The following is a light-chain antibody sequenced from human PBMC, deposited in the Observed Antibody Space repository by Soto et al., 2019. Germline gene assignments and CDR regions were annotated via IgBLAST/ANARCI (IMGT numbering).Light chain of an antibody. J-gene: IGLJ3*02. CDR3: TSYVGNDIWV. V-gene: IGLV2-8*01. CDR1: SIDVGAYKY. Sequence: QSVLTQPPSASGSPGQSVTISCTGTSIDVGAYKYVSWYQQYPGEAPKLMIYEVTKRPSGVPDRFSGSKSGNTASLTVSGLQAEDEADYYCTSYVGNDIWVFGGGTKVIVL. CDR2: EVT.